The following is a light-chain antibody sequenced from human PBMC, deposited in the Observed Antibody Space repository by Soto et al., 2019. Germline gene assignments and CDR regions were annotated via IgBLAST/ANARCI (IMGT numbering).Light chain of an antibody. V-gene: IGKV3-15*01. Sequence: EIVMTQSPATLSVSPGERATLSCRASQSVSSNLAWYQHKPGQAPRLLIYGASSRATGIPARFSGSGSGTDFTLTISSLQSEDFAVYYCQQYNNWTPLTFGGGTKVEIK. J-gene: IGKJ4*01. CDR2: GAS. CDR1: QSVSSN. CDR3: QQYNNWTPLT.